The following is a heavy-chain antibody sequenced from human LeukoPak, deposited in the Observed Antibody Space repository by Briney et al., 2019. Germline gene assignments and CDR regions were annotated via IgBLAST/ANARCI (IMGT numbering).Heavy chain of an antibody. CDR3: ARDVKSIGSGWQTNFDY. J-gene: IGHJ4*02. Sequence: ASVKVSCKASGYTFTSYYMHWVRQAPGQGLEWMGIINPNSGGTSYAQKFRGRVTMTRDTSTNTLYMELSSLRSEDTAVYYCARDVKSIGSGWQTNFDYWGQGTLVTVSS. D-gene: IGHD6-19*01. CDR1: GYTFTSYY. V-gene: IGHV1-46*01. CDR2: INPNSGGT.